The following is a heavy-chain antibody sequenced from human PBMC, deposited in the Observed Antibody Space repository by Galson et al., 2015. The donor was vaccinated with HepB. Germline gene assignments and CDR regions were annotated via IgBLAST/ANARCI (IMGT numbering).Heavy chain of an antibody. CDR3: ARAYGSSNRQLAWDNWFDP. V-gene: IGHV1-18*01. CDR1: GYTFTSYG. CDR2: ISAYNGNT. Sequence: SVKVSCKASGYTFTSYGISWVRQAPGQGLEWMGWISAYNGNTNYAQKLQGRVTMTTDTSTSTAYMELRSLRSDDTAVYYCARAYGSSNRQLAWDNWFDPWGQGTLVTVSS. J-gene: IGHJ5*02. D-gene: IGHD3-10*01.